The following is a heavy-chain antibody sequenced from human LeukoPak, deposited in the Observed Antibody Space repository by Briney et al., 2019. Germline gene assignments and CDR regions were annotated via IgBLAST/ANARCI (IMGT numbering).Heavy chain of an antibody. CDR1: GFTVSSNY. D-gene: IGHD3-9*01. J-gene: IGHJ5*02. Sequence: GGSLRLSCAASGFTVSSNYMSWVRQAPGKGLEWVGRIKSKTDGGTTDYAAPVKGRFTISRDDSKNTLYLQMNSLKTEDTAVYYCTTDPGRNYDILTGYFDSWFDPWGQGTLVTVSS. V-gene: IGHV3-15*01. CDR2: IKSKTDGGTT. CDR3: TTDPGRNYDILTGYFDSWFDP.